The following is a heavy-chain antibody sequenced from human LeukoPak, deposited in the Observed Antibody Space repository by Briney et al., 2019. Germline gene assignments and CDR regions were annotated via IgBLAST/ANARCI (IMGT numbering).Heavy chain of an antibody. D-gene: IGHD2-2*01. CDR1: GFTFSSYW. J-gene: IGHJ5*02. Sequence: GGSLRLSCAASGFTFSSYWMSWVRQAPGKGLERVANIKEDGSAQYYVGSVKGRFTISRDNAKNSLSLQMNSLRAEDTAVYYCATSSNAPGNHWGQGTLVTVSS. CDR2: IKEDGSAQ. V-gene: IGHV3-7*01. CDR3: ATSSNAPGNH.